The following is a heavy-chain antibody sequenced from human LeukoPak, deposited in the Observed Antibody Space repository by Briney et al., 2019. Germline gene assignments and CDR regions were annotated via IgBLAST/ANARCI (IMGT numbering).Heavy chain of an antibody. V-gene: IGHV3-30*02. CDR3: AKDSSVYYYDSRNFDY. Sequence: GGSLRLSCAASGFTFSSYAMHWVRQAPGKGLEWVAFIRFDGNNKYYADSVKGRFTISRDNSKNTLYLQMNSLRAEDTAVYYCAKDSSVYYYDSRNFDYWGQGTLVTVSS. CDR1: GFTFSSYA. CDR2: IRFDGNNK. J-gene: IGHJ4*02. D-gene: IGHD3-22*01.